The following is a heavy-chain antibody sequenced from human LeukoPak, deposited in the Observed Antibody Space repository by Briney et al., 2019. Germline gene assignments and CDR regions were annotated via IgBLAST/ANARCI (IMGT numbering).Heavy chain of an antibody. Sequence: ASVKVSCKASGYTFSSYYMHWVRQAPGQGLEWMGIINPSGGSTSYAQKFQGRVTMTRDTSTSTVYMELSSLRSEDTAVYYCARDPPPSGGPYYYYGMDVWGQGTTVTVSS. V-gene: IGHV1-46*01. CDR1: GYTFSSYY. CDR2: INPSGGST. J-gene: IGHJ6*02. CDR3: ARDPPPSGGPYYYYGMDV. D-gene: IGHD2-15*01.